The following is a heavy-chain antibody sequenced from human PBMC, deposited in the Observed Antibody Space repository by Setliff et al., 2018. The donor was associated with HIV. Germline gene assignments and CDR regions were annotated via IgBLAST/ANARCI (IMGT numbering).Heavy chain of an antibody. V-gene: IGHV4-34*01. CDR3: ARDDSSGWHFYYYYGMDV. Sequence: SETLSLTCAVYGGSFSGYYWSWIRQPPGKGLEWIGEVTHSGRTNYNPSLESRVTTSVDTSKNQFSLKLSSVTAADTAVYYCARDDSSGWHFYYYYGMDVWGQGTTVTVSS. CDR2: VTHSGRT. D-gene: IGHD6-19*01. J-gene: IGHJ6*02. CDR1: GGSFSGYY.